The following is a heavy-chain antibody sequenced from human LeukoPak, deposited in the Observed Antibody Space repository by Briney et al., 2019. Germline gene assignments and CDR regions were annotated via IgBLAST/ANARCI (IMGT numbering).Heavy chain of an antibody. CDR3: AKGPFTYYYDNSGYSYGDY. V-gene: IGHV3-23*01. D-gene: IGHD3-22*01. Sequence: GGSLRLSCAASGFTFSSYSMNWVRRAPGKGLEWVSAISGSGGSSYSADSVKGRFTISRDNSKNTLYLQMNSLRAEDTAVYYCAKGPFTYYYDNSGYSYGDYWGQGTLVTVSS. CDR2: ISGSGGSS. J-gene: IGHJ4*02. CDR1: GFTFSSYS.